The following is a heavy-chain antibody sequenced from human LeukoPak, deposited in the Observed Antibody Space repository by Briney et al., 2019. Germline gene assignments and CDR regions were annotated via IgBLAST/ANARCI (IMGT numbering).Heavy chain of an antibody. V-gene: IGHV3-20*04. CDR1: GFTFDDYG. Sequence: GGSLRLSCAASGFTFDDYGMSWVRQAPGKGLEWVSGINWNGGSTGYADSVKGRFTISRDNAKNSLYLQMNSLRAEDTALYYCARKSRYDHVWGSYRGFDYWGQGTLVTVSS. CDR3: ARKSRYDHVWGSYRGFDY. D-gene: IGHD3-16*02. CDR2: INWNGGST. J-gene: IGHJ4*02.